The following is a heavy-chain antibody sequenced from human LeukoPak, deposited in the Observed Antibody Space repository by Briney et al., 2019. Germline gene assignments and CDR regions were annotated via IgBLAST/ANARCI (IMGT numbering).Heavy chain of an antibody. V-gene: IGHV1-18*01. CDR2: ISAYNGNT. CDR1: GYTFTSYG. D-gene: IGHD6-13*01. CDR3: ARDHGVAAAGTGWFDP. Sequence: GASVKVSCKASGYTFTSYGISWVRQAPGQGLEWMGWISAYNGNTNYAQKLQGRVTMTTDTSTSTAYMELRSLRSDDTAVYYCARDHGVAAAGTGWFDPWGQGTLVTVSS. J-gene: IGHJ5*02.